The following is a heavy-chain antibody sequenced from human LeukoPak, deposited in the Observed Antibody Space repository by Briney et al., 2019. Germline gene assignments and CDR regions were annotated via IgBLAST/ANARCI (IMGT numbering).Heavy chain of an antibody. CDR2: MNPNSGNT. V-gene: IGHV1-8*01. CDR1: GYTFTSYD. J-gene: IGHJ6*03. Sequence: ASVKVSCKASGYTFTSYDINWVRQATGQGLEWMGWMNPNSGNTGYAQKFQGRVTMTRNTSISTACMELSSLRSEDTAVYYCARQSNYYGSGSYYTYYYYYYMGVWGKGTTVTVSS. D-gene: IGHD3-10*01. CDR3: ARQSNYYGSGSYYTYYYYYYMGV.